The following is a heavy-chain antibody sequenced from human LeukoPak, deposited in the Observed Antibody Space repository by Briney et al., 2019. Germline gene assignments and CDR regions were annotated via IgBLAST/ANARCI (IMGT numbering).Heavy chain of an antibody. Sequence: PGGSLRLSCAASGFTFSGSAMHWVRQASGKGLEWVGRIRSEANSYATAYAASVKGRFTISRDDSKNTAYLQMNSLKTEDTAVYYCTRNLGTAAALRGCWGQGTLVTVSS. CDR3: TRNLGTAAALRGC. CDR2: IRSEANSYAT. D-gene: IGHD6-13*01. V-gene: IGHV3-73*01. J-gene: IGHJ4*02. CDR1: GFTFSGSA.